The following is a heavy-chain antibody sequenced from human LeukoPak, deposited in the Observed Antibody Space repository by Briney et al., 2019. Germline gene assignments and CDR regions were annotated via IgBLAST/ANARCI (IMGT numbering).Heavy chain of an antibody. D-gene: IGHD2-2*01. CDR2: INHSGST. CDR1: GGSFSGYY. V-gene: IGHV4-34*01. CDR3: ATTFNCSSTSCYGY. J-gene: IGHJ4*02. Sequence: SETLSLTRAVYGGSFSGYYWSWIRQPPGKGLEWIGEINHSGSTNYNPSLKSRVTISVDTSKNQFSLKLSSVTAADTAVYHCATTFNCSSTSCYGYWGQGTLVTVSS.